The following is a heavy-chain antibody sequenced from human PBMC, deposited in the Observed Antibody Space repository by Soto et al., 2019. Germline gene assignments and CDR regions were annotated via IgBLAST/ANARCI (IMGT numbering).Heavy chain of an antibody. CDR1: GLSFSTYG. D-gene: IGHD2-2*01. Sequence: QVQLVESGGGVGQPGTSLRLSCAASGLSFSTYGMNWVRLAPGKGLEWVAVISNDGSNKYYADSVKGRFTISRDNSKKLVYLQMNSLRAEDTAVYYCASGRGYCGETSCSYFDYFQHWGQGALVTVSS. CDR3: ASGRGYCGETSCSYFDYFQH. J-gene: IGHJ1*01. V-gene: IGHV3-30*03. CDR2: ISNDGSNK.